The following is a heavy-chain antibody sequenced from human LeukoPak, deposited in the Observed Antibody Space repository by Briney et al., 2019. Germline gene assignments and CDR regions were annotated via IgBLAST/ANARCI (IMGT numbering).Heavy chain of an antibody. D-gene: IGHD3-10*01. V-gene: IGHV4-30-2*01. CDR1: GGSISSGGYS. CDR3: ARSVYYGSGSYYPNYFDY. J-gene: IGHJ4*02. CDR2: IYHSGST. Sequence: SQTLSLTCAVSGGSISSGGYSWSWIRQPPGKGLEWIGYIYHSGSTYYNPSLKSRVTISVDRSKNQFSLKLRSVAAADTAVYYCARSVYYGSGSYYPNYFDYWGQGTLVTVSS.